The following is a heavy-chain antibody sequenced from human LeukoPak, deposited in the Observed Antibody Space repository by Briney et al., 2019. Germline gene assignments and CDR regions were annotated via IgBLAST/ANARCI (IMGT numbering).Heavy chain of an antibody. D-gene: IGHD2-2*01. Sequence: SETLSLTCTVSGGSISSYYWSWIRQPPGKGLEWIGYICYSGSTNYNPSLKSRVTISVDTSKNQFSLKLSSVTAADTAVYYCARGWSQWYQLLSGWNWFDPWGQGTLVTISS. CDR3: ARGWSQWYQLLSGWNWFDP. J-gene: IGHJ5*02. CDR1: GGSISSYY. V-gene: IGHV4-59*01. CDR2: ICYSGST.